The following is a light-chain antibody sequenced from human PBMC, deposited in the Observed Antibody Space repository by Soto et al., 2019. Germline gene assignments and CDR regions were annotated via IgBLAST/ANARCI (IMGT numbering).Light chain of an antibody. J-gene: IGKJ2*01. V-gene: IGKV4-1*01. CDR1: RSVLYSSNNKNY. Sequence: DIVMTQSPDSLAVSLGERATINCKSSRSVLYSSNNKNYLAWYQLKPGQPPKLLIYWASTRESGVPDRFSGSGSGTDFTLTISSLQAEDVAIYYCQQYYSAPYTFGQGTKLEIK. CDR3: QQYYSAPYT. CDR2: WAS.